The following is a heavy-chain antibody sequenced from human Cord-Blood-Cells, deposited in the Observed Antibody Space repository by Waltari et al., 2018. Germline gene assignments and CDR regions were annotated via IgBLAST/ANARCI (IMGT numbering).Heavy chain of an antibody. J-gene: IGHJ4*02. CDR2: INHSVST. CDR1: GGSFSGYY. D-gene: IGHD3-9*01. CDR3: ARRGHYDILTGYYDY. V-gene: IGHV4-34*01. Sequence: QVQLQQWGAGLLQPSETLSLTCAVYGGSFSGYYWSWLRLPPGKGLEWIGEINHSVSTNYNPSLKSRVTISVDTSKNQFSLKLSSVTAADTAVYYCARRGHYDILTGYYDYWGQGTLVTVSS.